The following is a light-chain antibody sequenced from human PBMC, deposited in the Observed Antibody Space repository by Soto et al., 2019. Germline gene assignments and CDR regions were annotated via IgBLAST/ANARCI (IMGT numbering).Light chain of an antibody. CDR1: QSVSSY. V-gene: IGKV3-11*01. CDR2: DAS. CDR3: QQRSNWTFT. Sequence: EIVLTQSPATLSLSPGERATLSCRASQSVSSYLAWYQQKPGQAPRLLIYDASNRATGIPDRFSGSGSGTDFTLTISRLEPEDFAVYYCQQRSNWTFTFGPGTKVDIK. J-gene: IGKJ3*01.